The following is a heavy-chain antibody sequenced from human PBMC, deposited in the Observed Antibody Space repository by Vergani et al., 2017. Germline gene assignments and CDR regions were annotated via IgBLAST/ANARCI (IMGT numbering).Heavy chain of an antibody. Sequence: QVQLQESGPGLVKPSETLSLTCTVSGASISSYYWSWIRQPAGKGLEWIGRIYTSGSSTYNPSLKSRVTISVHTSKTQFSLKLRSVTAADTAVYYCARDPGGMAATIYSYWYFDLWGRGTLVTVSS. CDR3: ARDPGGMAATIYSYWYFDL. J-gene: IGHJ2*01. CDR1: GASISSYY. CDR2: IYTSGSS. D-gene: IGHD5-24*01. V-gene: IGHV4-4*07.